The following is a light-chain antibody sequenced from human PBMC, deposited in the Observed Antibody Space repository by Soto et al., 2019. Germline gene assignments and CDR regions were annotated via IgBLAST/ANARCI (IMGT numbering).Light chain of an antibody. CDR2: DAS. CDR1: QGISSP. Sequence: IQLTQSASFLSASVGEKVTLTCRASQGISSPLAWYQQKPGKVPKLLIYDASSLESGVPSRFSGSGSGTDFTLTISSLQPEDFATYYCQHFNSYPLLTFGGGTKVDI. CDR3: QHFNSYPLLT. V-gene: IGKV1-13*02. J-gene: IGKJ4*01.